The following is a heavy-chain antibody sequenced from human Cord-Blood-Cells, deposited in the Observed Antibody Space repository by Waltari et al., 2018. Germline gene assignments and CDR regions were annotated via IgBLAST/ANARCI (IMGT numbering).Heavy chain of an antibody. J-gene: IGHJ3*02. CDR3: ARNRVGATSDAFDI. V-gene: IGHV4-39*01. D-gene: IGHD1-26*01. CDR1: GGSISSSSYY. Sequence: QLQLQESGPGLVKHSETLSLTCTVSGGSISSSSYYWGWIRQPPGKGLEWIGSIYYSGSTYYNPSLKSRVTISVDTSKNQFSLKLSSVTAADTAVYYCARNRVGATSDAFDIWGQGTMVTVSS. CDR2: IYYSGST.